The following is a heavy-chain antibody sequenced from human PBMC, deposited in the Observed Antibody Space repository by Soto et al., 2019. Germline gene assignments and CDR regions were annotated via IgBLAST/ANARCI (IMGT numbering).Heavy chain of an antibody. D-gene: IGHD6-19*01. V-gene: IGHV3-33*01. CDR1: GFRFSNYG. CDR2: IRYDGSNR. Sequence: QVKLVESGGGVVQPGRSLRVSCATSGFRFSNYGMHWVRQTPGKGLDWVALIRYDGSNRFHADSVKGRFTISRDISESTVFLQMDSLRVEDTAVYYCAGESSSGRRARLDYWGQGTLVTVSS. CDR3: AGESSSGRRARLDY. J-gene: IGHJ4*02.